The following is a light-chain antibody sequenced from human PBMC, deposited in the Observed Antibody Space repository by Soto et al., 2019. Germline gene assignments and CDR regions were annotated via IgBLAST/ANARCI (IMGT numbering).Light chain of an antibody. CDR2: EAS. J-gene: IGKJ4*01. CDR1: HTVSDF. Sequence: EIVLTQSPATLSLSPGQRATHSCRASHTVSDFLAWYQQKPGQPPRLLIYEASNRATGIPARFSGSGSGTDFTLTISSLEPEDFAVYFCQQRNTWPPTFGGGTKVEIK. CDR3: QQRNTWPPT. V-gene: IGKV3-11*01.